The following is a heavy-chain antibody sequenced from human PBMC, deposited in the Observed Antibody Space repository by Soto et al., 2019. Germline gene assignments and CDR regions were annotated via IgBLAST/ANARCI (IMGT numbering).Heavy chain of an antibody. CDR3: ARERRVRFLEQFDP. D-gene: IGHD3-3*01. CDR1: GYTFTGYY. Sequence: ASVKVSCKASGYTFTGYYMHWVRQAPGQGLEWMGWINPNSGGTNYAQKFQGRVTMTRDTSISTAYMELSRLRSDDTAVYYCARERRVRFLEQFDPWGQGTLVTVSS. V-gene: IGHV1-2*02. CDR2: INPNSGGT. J-gene: IGHJ5*02.